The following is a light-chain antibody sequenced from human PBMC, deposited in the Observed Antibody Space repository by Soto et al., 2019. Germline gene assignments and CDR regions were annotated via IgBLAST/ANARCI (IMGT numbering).Light chain of an antibody. Sequence: DIVMTQSPATLSVSPGEGATLSCRASQNIKSNLAWYQQKPGQAPRLLIYGPSSRATGIPARFSGSGSGTEFTLTISSLQSEDFAVYYCQQYNKWPLTFGGGTKVEIK. J-gene: IGKJ4*01. CDR3: QQYNKWPLT. CDR2: GPS. CDR1: QNIKSN. V-gene: IGKV3-15*01.